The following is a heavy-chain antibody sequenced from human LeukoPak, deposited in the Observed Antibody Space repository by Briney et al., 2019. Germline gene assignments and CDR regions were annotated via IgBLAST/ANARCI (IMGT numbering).Heavy chain of an antibody. V-gene: IGHV3-30*03. CDR3: ARDPLRRGTSYLDN. D-gene: IGHD1-26*01. J-gene: IGHJ4*02. Sequence: GGSLRLSCAAPGFNFRSFGFHWVRQAPGKGLEWLAIVSFERNDKYYADSVMGRFTISGDESKNTLYLQMNSLRSDDTAVYYCARDPLRRGTSYLDNWGQGTLVTVAS. CDR1: GFNFRSFG. CDR2: VSFERNDK.